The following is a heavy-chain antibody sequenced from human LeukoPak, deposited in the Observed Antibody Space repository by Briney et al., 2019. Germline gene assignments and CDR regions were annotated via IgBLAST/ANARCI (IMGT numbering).Heavy chain of an antibody. CDR1: GYSFSDNY. J-gene: IGHJ4*02. D-gene: IGHD4-17*01. CDR2: INPNSGGT. Sequence: GASVKVSCKASGYSFSDNYMHWVRQAPGQGLERMGWINPNSGGTNYAQKFQGRVTMTRDTSISTAYMELSRLRSDDTAAYYCAREVYGDSSFDYWGQGTLLTVSS. CDR3: AREVYGDSSFDY. V-gene: IGHV1-2*02.